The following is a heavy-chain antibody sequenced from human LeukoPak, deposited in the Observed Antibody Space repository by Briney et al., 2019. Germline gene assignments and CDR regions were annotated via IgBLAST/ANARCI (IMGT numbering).Heavy chain of an antibody. D-gene: IGHD6-19*01. CDR3: AKGRAGLVPTGYYYYYYMDV. CDR1: GFTFSSYG. J-gene: IGHJ6*03. CDR2: IRYDGSNK. Sequence: PGGSLRLSCAASGFTFSSYGMHWVRQAPGKGLEWVAFIRYDGSNKYYADSVKGRFTISRDNSKNTLYLQMNSLRAEDTAVYYCAKGRAGLVPTGYYYYYYMDVWGKGTTVTISS. V-gene: IGHV3-30*02.